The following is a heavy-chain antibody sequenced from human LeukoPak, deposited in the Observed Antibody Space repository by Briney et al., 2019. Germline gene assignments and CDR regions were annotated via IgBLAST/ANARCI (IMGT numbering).Heavy chain of an antibody. D-gene: IGHD1-1*01. J-gene: IGHJ4*02. V-gene: IGHV3-15*01. Sequence: PGGSLRLSCAASGFTFSAAWMSWVRQAPGKGLEWVARIKSKTDGGTTDYAAPVKGRFTVSRDDSKNTLYLQMTSLKTEDTAVYYCTVAGTDYWGQGTLVTVSS. CDR3: TVAGTDY. CDR1: GFTFSAAW. CDR2: IKSKTDGGTT.